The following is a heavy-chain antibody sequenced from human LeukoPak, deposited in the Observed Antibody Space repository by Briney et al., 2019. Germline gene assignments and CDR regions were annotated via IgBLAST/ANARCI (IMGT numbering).Heavy chain of an antibody. D-gene: IGHD6-13*01. CDR1: GGSISSYY. CDR3: ARTSHPHGSSWLFDY. V-gene: IGHV4-4*07. Sequence: SETLSLTCTVSGGSISSYYWSWIRQPAGKGLEWIGRIYTSGSTNYNPSLKSRVTISVDTSRNRFSLQLSSVTAADTAVYYCARTSHPHGSSWLFDYWGQGTLVTVSS. J-gene: IGHJ4*02. CDR2: IYTSGST.